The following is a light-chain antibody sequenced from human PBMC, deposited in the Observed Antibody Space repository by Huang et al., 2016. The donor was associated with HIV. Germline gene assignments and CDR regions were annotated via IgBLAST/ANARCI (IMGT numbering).Light chain of an antibody. V-gene: IGKV3-20*01. CDR3: QQYETSLT. J-gene: IGKJ4*01. CDR2: GAS. CDR1: QTLTTSY. Sequence: EIVLTQSPGTLSLSPGGRATLSCRASQTLTTSYLACYQQRPGQAPRLLIYGASTRATGIPDRFSASGSGTDFTLSISRLEPEDFAAYYCQQYETSLTFGGGTKVEIK.